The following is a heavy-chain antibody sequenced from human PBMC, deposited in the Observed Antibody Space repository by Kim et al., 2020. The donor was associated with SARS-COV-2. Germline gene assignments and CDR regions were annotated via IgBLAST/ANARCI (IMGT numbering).Heavy chain of an antibody. Sequence: KSRVTISVDTSKNQFSLKLSSVTAADTAVYYCARLWYSGSSYYYYGMDVWGQGTTVTVSS. CDR3: ARLWYSGSSYYYYGMDV. D-gene: IGHD1-26*01. V-gene: IGHV4-59*08. J-gene: IGHJ6*02.